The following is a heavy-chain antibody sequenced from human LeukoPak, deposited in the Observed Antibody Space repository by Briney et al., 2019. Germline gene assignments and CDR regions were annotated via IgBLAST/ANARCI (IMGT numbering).Heavy chain of an antibody. CDR3: ASSRGVVTPFDY. CDR1: GGSITSYY. D-gene: IGHD2-21*02. CDR2: IYYSGST. J-gene: IGHJ4*02. V-gene: IGHV4-59*01. Sequence: PSETLSLTCTVSGGSITSYYWSWIRQPPGKGLEWIGYIYYSGSTDYNPSLKSWVTISLDTSRIQFSLELTSMTAADTAVYYCASSRGVVTPFDYWGQGTLVTVSS.